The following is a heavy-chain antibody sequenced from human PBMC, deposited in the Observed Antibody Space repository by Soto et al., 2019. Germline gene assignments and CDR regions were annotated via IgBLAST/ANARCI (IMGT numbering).Heavy chain of an antibody. CDR2: IWYDGSNE. D-gene: IGHD6-19*01. J-gene: IGHJ6*02. Sequence: QVQLVESGGGVVQPGRSLRLSCAASGFIFSNFGMHWVRQAPGKGLEWVAVIWYDGSNEYYADSVKGRFTISKDNSKNTLYLQMNSLSAEDTAVYYCARDDIPGRAVATYGMDVWGQGTTVTVSS. V-gene: IGHV3-33*01. CDR3: ARDDIPGRAVATYGMDV. CDR1: GFIFSNFG.